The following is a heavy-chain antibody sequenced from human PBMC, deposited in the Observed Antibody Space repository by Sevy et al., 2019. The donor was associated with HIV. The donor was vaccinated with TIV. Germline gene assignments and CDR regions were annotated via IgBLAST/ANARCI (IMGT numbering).Heavy chain of an antibody. CDR3: AGDSPPNYGMDV. Sequence: ASVKVSCKASGGTFSSYAISWVRQAPGQGLEWMGGIIPIFGTANYAQKFQGGVTITADESTSTAYMELSSLRSEDTAVYYCAGDSPPNYGMDVWGQGTTVTVSS. CDR1: GGTFSSYA. J-gene: IGHJ6*02. V-gene: IGHV1-69*13. CDR2: IIPIFGTA.